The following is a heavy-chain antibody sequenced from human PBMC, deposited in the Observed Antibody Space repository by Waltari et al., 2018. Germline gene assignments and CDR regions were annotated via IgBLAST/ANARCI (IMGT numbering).Heavy chain of an antibody. CDR1: GFTLSSHS. Sequence: EVQLVESGGGLVKPGGSLRLSCAASGFTLSSHSMNWARQAPGKGLEWVSSIISSSSYIYYADSVKGRFTISRDNAKNSLYLQMNSLRAEDTAVYYCARVQVAAGLAYWGQGTLVTVSS. J-gene: IGHJ4*02. V-gene: IGHV3-21*01. CDR2: IISSSSYI. CDR3: ARVQVAAGLAY. D-gene: IGHD2-15*01.